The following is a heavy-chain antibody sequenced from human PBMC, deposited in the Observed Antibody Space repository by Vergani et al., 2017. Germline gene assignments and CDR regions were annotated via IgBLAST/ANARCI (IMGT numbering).Heavy chain of an antibody. Sequence: EVQLVESGGGLVQPGGSLRLSCAASGFTFSSYEMNWVRQAPGKGLEWVSYISSSGSTIYYADSVKGRFTISRDNAKNSLYLQMNSLRAEDTAVYYCAREAAVAGISDSFDIWGQGTMVTVSS. CDR2: ISSSGSTI. CDR1: GFTFSSYE. D-gene: IGHD6-19*01. J-gene: IGHJ3*02. CDR3: AREAAVAGISDSFDI. V-gene: IGHV3-48*03.